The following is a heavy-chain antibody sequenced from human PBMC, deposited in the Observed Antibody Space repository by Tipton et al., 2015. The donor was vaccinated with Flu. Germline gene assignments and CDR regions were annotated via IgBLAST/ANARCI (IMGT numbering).Heavy chain of an antibody. CDR3: ARDSPLTLITIFGVVNLGYYMDV. Sequence: TLSLTCTVSGGSISSYYWSWIRQPAGKGLEWIGRIYTSGSTNYNPSLKSRVTMSVDTSKNQFSLKLSSVTAADTAVYYCARDSPLTLITIFGVVNLGYYMDVWGKGTTVTVSS. D-gene: IGHD3-3*01. CDR2: IYTSGST. V-gene: IGHV4-4*07. CDR1: GGSISSYY. J-gene: IGHJ6*03.